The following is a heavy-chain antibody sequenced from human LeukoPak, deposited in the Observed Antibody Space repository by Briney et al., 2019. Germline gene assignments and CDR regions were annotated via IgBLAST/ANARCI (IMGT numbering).Heavy chain of an antibody. CDR2: IYYSGST. CDR1: GGSISSSSYY. J-gene: IGHJ4*02. V-gene: IGHV4-39*02. D-gene: IGHD5-18*01. Sequence: PSETLSLTCTVSGGSISSSSYYWGWIRQPPGKGLEWIGSIYYSGSTYYNPSLKSRVTISVDTSKNQFSLKLSSVTAADTAVYYCARDSEGYSYGAYFDYWGQGTLVTVSS. CDR3: ARDSEGYSYGAYFDY.